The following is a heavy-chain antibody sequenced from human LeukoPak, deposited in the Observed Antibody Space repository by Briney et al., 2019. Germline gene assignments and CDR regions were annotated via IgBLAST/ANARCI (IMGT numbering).Heavy chain of an antibody. J-gene: IGHJ6*03. CDR1: GFTFSTYG. D-gene: IGHD3-22*01. V-gene: IGHV3-23*01. CDR2: ISSNGDST. Sequence: PGGSLGLSCAASGFTFSTYGMSWVRQAPGKGLEWVSRISSNGDSTNYADSVKGRFTISRDNSKNTLYLQMNSLRAEDTAVYYCAKDGIDRSSGTTYYYYMAVWGKGTTVTISS. CDR3: AKDGIDRSSGTTYYYYMAV.